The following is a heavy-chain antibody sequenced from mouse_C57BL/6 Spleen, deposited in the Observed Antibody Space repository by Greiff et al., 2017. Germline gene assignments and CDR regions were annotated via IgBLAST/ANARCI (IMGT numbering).Heavy chain of an antibody. D-gene: IGHD2-2*01. CDR2: IYPGSGST. CDR3: ARRGYDFDY. J-gene: IGHJ2*01. CDR1: GYTFISYW. V-gene: IGHV1-55*01. Sequence: QVQLQQPGAELVKPGASVKMSCKASGYTFISYWITWVKQRPGQGLEWIGDIYPGSGSTNYNEKFKSKATLTVDTSSSTAYMQLSSLASEDSAVYYCARRGYDFDYWGQGTTLTVSS.